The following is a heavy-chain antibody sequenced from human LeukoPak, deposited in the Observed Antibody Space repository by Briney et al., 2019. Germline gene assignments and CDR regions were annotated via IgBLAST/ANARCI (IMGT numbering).Heavy chain of an antibody. CDR3: AREGLGYCSSTSCYHDSFDI. CDR2: IYNSGST. V-gene: IGHV4-59*01. Sequence: RSETQSLTCTVSGGSISSYYWSWIRQPPGKGLEWIGYIYNSGSTNYNPSLKSRVTISVHTSENQFSLKLRSVTAADTAVYYCAREGLGYCSSTSCYHDSFDIWGQGTIVA. J-gene: IGHJ3*02. D-gene: IGHD2-2*01. CDR1: GGSISSYY.